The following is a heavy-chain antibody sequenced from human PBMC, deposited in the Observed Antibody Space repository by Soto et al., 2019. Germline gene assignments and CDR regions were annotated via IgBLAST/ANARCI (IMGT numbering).Heavy chain of an antibody. Sequence: QVQLVQSGAEVKKPGSSVKVSCKASGGTITNYTITWVRQAPGQGLEWMGRIIPVLDLSNYAQKFQGRVTITADKSTTTSYMELSRLTSEDTAVYYCAKKLGPSAFDLWGRGTLVTVSS. CDR2: IIPVLDLS. D-gene: IGHD1-26*01. J-gene: IGHJ2*01. CDR3: AKKLGPSAFDL. CDR1: GGTITNYT. V-gene: IGHV1-69*02.